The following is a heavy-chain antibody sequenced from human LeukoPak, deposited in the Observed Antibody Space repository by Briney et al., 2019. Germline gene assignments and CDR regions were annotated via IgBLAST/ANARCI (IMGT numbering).Heavy chain of an antibody. V-gene: IGHV3-30*02. J-gene: IGHJ4*02. D-gene: IGHD1-1*01. CDR2: IRYDGSNK. CDR3: AKDLKATPKPYGMQRNFDY. CDR1: GFTFSSYG. Sequence: GGSLRLSCAASGFTFSSYGMHWVRQAPGKGLEWVAFIRYDGSNKYYADSVKGRFTISRDNSKNTLYLQMNSLRAEDTAVYYCAKDLKATPKPYGMQRNFDYWGQGTLVTVSS.